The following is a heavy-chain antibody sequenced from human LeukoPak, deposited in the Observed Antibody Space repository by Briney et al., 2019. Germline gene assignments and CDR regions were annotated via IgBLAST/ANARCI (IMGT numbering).Heavy chain of an antibody. V-gene: IGHV1-2*06. D-gene: IGHD3-10*01. CDR1: GYTFTSYG. CDR3: HYGSGSYPL. CDR2: INPNSGGT. J-gene: IGHJ4*02. Sequence: ASVKVSCKACGYTFTSYGISWVRQAPGQGLEWMGRINPNSGGTNYAQKFQGRVTMTRDTSISTAYMELSRLRSDDTAVYYCHYGSGSYPLWGQGTLVTVSS.